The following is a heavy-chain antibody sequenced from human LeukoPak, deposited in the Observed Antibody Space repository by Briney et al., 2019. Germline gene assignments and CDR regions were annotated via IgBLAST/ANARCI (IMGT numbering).Heavy chain of an antibody. J-gene: IGHJ4*02. CDR1: GGSFRSYA. D-gene: IGHD4-11*01. V-gene: IGHV1-2*02. CDR2: INPNSGGT. Sequence: ASVKVSCKTSGGSFRSYAISWVRQAPGQGLEWMGWINPNSGGTNYAQKFQGRVTMTRDTSISTAYMELSRLRSDDTAVYYCARDPGDYSNYVPHFVDWGQGTLVTVSS. CDR3: ARDPGDYSNYVPHFVD.